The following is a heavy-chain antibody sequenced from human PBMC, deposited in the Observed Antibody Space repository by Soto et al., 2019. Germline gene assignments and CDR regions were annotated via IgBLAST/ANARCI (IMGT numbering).Heavy chain of an antibody. V-gene: IGHV3-7*03. CDR3: ARDPLLLPANDFFYGSDV. Sequence: KLVESGGGLVQPADSLRLSCAVSGFTFSMYAMSWVRQTPGKGLEWVAKIPHDGVDAHYADSVKGRFTISRDNGKNSLYLQMNNLRAEDTAGYYCARDPLLLPANDFFYGSDVWGQGATFTVAS. J-gene: IGHJ6*02. D-gene: IGHD3-22*01. CDR1: GFTFSMYA. CDR2: IPHDGVDA.